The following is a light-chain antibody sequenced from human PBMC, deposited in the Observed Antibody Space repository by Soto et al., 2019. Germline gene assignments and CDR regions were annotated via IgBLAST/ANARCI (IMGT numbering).Light chain of an antibody. J-gene: IGLJ1*01. CDR3: QSYDNNLGFV. CDR2: DVS. CDR1: SSDIGGYNY. Sequence: QSVLTQPPSVSGSPGQSVTISCTGTSSDIGGYNYVSWYQQLPGKAPKVMIYDVSKRPSGVPDRFSGSKSGASAALAITGLQAEDEALYYCQSYDNNLGFVFGTGTKLTVL. V-gene: IGLV2-11*01.